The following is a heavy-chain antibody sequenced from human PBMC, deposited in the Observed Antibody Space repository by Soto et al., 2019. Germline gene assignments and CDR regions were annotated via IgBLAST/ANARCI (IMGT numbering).Heavy chain of an antibody. Sequence: GESLKISCKGSGYSFSNCWISWVRQMPGKGLEWMGRIDPSDSYTNYSPSFQGHVTISADKSISTAYLQWSGLKASDTAMYYCARPGTTLSDYYGMDVWGQGTTVTVSS. CDR3: ARPGTTLSDYYGMDV. CDR1: GYSFSNCW. CDR2: IDPSDSYT. D-gene: IGHD1-7*01. V-gene: IGHV5-10-1*01. J-gene: IGHJ6*02.